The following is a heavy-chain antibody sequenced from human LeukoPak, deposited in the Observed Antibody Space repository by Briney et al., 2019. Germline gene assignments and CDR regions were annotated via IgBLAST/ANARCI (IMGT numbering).Heavy chain of an antibody. V-gene: IGHV1-69*05. CDR3: ASSSVAGTVDY. D-gene: IGHD6-19*01. Sequence: GASVKVSCKASGGTFSSYAISWVRQAPGQGLEWMGRIIPISGTANYAQKFQGRVTITTDESTSTAYMELSSLRSEDTAVYYCASSSVAGTVDYWGRGTLVTVSS. J-gene: IGHJ4*02. CDR1: GGTFSSYA. CDR2: IIPISGTA.